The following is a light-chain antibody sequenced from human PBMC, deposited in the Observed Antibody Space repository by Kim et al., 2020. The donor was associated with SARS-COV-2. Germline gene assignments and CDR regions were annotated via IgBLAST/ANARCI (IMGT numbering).Light chain of an antibody. CDR2: DSN. V-gene: IGLV1-44*01. J-gene: IGLJ7*01. CDR3: GAWDDSLNGAI. Sequence: ELTQPPSASGTPGQTVTISCSGSSSNIGSNVVSWYQQVPGTAPKLLIFDSNRRPSEVPARFSGSKSGTSASLAISWLQSEDEADYYCGAWDDSLNGAIFGGGTQLTVL. CDR1: SSNIGSNV.